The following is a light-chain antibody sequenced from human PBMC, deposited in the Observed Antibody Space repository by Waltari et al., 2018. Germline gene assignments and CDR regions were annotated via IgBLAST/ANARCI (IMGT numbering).Light chain of an antibody. CDR3: NSRDSSGDWV. CDR2: GKN. Sequence: SSELTQDPAVSVALGQTVRITCQGDSLRSYYASWYQQKPGKAPVLVIYGKNNRPSGIPDRVPGSSSGNTASLTITGAQAEDEADYYCNSRDSSGDWVFGGGTKLTVL. V-gene: IGLV3-19*01. J-gene: IGLJ3*02. CDR1: SLRSYY.